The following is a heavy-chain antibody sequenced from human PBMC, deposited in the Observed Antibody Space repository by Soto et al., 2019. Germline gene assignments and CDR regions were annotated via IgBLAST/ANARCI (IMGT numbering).Heavy chain of an antibody. V-gene: IGHV4-61*01. Sequence: PSETLSLTCTVSGDSVTSSNYYWSWIRQPPGKGLEWIGYIYFSGSTNYNPSLKSRVTISVDTSKNQISLNLTSVTAADTALYYCARDQGIAVAVFEYWGQGALVTVSS. J-gene: IGHJ4*02. D-gene: IGHD6-19*01. CDR2: IYFSGST. CDR3: ARDQGIAVAVFEY. CDR1: GDSVTSSNYY.